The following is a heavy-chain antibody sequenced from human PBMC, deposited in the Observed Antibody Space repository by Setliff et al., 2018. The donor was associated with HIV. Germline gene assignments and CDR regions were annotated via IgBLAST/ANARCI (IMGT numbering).Heavy chain of an antibody. D-gene: IGHD2-15*01. V-gene: IGHV3-23*01. CDR2: ISGSGGST. Sequence: GESLKISCAASGFTFNTYAMSWVSQAPGKGLEWVSVISGSGGSTFYADSVKGRFTISRDNSKNTLYLQMNRLRVEDTAVYYCAKDGISGGAYPPYYFDYWGHGTLVTVSS. CDR1: GFTFNTYA. J-gene: IGHJ4*01. CDR3: AKDGISGGAYPPYYFDY.